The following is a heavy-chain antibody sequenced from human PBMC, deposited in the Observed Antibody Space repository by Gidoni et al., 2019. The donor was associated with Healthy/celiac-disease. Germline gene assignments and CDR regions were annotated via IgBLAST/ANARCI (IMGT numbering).Heavy chain of an antibody. CDR3: ARASGPYYGSGGVDP. CDR1: GGTFRSYA. J-gene: IGHJ5*02. V-gene: IGHV1-69*01. CDR2: IIPIFGTA. D-gene: IGHD3-10*01. Sequence: QVQLLQSGAEVKKPGSSVKVTCKASGGTFRSYAISWVRQAPGQGLEWMGGIIPIFGTANYAQKFQGRVTITADESTSTAYMELSSLRSEDTAVYYCARASGPYYGSGGVDPWGQGTLVTVSS.